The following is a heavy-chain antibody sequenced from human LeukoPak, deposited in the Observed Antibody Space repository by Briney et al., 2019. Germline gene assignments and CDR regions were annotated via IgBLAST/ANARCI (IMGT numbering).Heavy chain of an antibody. D-gene: IGHD6-19*01. CDR1: GGSISSYY. Sequence: PSETLSLTCTVSGGSISSYYWSWIRQPPGKGLEWIGYIYYSGSTNYNPSLKSRVTISVDTSKNQFSLKLSSVTAADTAVYYCAREISSGWFNWFDPWGQGTLVTVSS. CDR2: IYYSGST. CDR3: AREISSGWFNWFDP. J-gene: IGHJ5*02. V-gene: IGHV4-59*01.